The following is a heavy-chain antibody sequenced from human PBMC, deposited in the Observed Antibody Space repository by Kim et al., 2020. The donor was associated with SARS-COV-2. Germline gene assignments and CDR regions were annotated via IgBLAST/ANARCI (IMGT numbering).Heavy chain of an antibody. V-gene: IGHV4-4*07. CDR3: AREPPGGGDYDYYYGMDV. J-gene: IGHJ6*02. Sequence: ETLSLTCTVSGGSISSYYWSWIRQPAGKGLEWIGRIYTSGSTNYNPSLKSRVTMSVDTSKNQFSLKLSSVTAADTAVYYCAREPPGGGDYDYYYGMDVWGQGTTVTVSS. CDR1: GGSISSYY. CDR2: IYTSGST. D-gene: IGHD4-17*01.